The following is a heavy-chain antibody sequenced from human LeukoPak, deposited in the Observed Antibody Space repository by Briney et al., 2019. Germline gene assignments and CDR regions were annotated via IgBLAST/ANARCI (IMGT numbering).Heavy chain of an antibody. CDR1: GFTFSSYA. J-gene: IGHJ3*02. D-gene: IGHD3-22*01. V-gene: IGHV3-23*01. Sequence: PGGSLRPSCAASGFTFSSYAMSWVRQAPGKGLEWVSAISGSGGSTYYADSVKGRFTISRDNSKNTLYLQMNSLRAEDTAVYYCAKDRYYYDSSGSNDAFDIWGQGTMVTVSS. CDR2: ISGSGGST. CDR3: AKDRYYYDSSGSNDAFDI.